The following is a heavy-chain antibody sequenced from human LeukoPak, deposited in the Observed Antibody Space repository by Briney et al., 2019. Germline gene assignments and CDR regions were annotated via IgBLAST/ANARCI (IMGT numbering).Heavy chain of an antibody. J-gene: IGHJ4*02. CDR3: AREDYGDYSYYFDY. V-gene: IGHV4-59*01. CDR1: GGSISSYY. Sequence: PSETLSLTCTVSGGSISSYYWTWIRQPPGKGLEWTGYIYYSGSTNYNPSLKSRVTISVDTSKNQFSLKLSSVTAADTAVYYCAREDYGDYSYYFDYWGQGTLVTVSS. CDR2: IYYSGST. D-gene: IGHD4-17*01.